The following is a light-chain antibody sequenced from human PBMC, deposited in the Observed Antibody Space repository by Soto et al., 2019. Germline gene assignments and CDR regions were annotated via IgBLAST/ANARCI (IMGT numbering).Light chain of an antibody. CDR1: SSNIGNNY. J-gene: IGLJ2*01. CDR3: ATWDASLPGEV. Sequence: QSVLTQSPSGSAAQGQKVTISCSGSSSNIGNNYVSWYQQLPGTAPKLLIYDNNTRPSGIPDRFSGSKSGTSGTLDITGLQTGDEADYYCATWDASLPGEVFGGGAKLTVL. CDR2: DNN. V-gene: IGLV1-51*01.